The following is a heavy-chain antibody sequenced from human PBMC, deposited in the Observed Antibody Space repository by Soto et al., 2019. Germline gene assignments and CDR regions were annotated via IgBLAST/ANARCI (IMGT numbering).Heavy chain of an antibody. CDR1: GFTFSSYS. V-gene: IGHV3-48*02. J-gene: IGHJ4*02. Sequence: EVQLVESGGGLVQPGGSLRLSCAASGFTFSSYSMNWVRQAPGKGLEWVSYISSSSSTIYYADSVKGRFTISRDNAKNSLYLQMSSLRDEDTAVYYCARDRDIVVVVAAVEPYYFDYWGQGTLVTVSS. CDR2: ISSSSSTI. CDR3: ARDRDIVVVVAAVEPYYFDY. D-gene: IGHD2-15*01.